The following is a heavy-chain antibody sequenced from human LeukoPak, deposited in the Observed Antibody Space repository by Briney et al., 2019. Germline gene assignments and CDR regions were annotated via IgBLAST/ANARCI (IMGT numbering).Heavy chain of an antibody. V-gene: IGHV3-21*01. CDR1: GVNVSDFY. CDR2: ISGSSTSI. J-gene: IGHJ4*02. CDR3: ARAVFNGDPFDY. D-gene: IGHD4-17*01. Sequence: GGSLRLSCAASGVNVSDFYMNWVRQAPGKGLEWVASISGSSTSIYYADSVKGRFTISRDNAKNSLYLQMNSLRAEDTAVYYCARAVFNGDPFDYWGQGTLVTVSS.